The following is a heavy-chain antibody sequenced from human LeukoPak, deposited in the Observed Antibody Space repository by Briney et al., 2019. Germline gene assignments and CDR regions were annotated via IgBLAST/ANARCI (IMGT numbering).Heavy chain of an antibody. V-gene: IGHV4-38-2*02. D-gene: IGHD5-18*01. CDR2: IYQSGST. J-gene: IGHJ3*02. CDR3: ASGYSYGPVVFDI. Sequence: SETLSLTCTVSGYSISSGYYWGWIRQPPGKGLEWIGNIYQSGSTYYNPSLKSRVTISVDTSKNQFSLNLTSVTAADTAVYYCASGYSYGPVVFDIWGQGTMVTVSS. CDR1: GYSISSGYY.